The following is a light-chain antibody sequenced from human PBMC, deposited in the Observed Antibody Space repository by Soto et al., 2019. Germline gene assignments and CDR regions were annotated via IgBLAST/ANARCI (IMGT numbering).Light chain of an antibody. CDR2: DAS. V-gene: IGKV3-15*01. J-gene: IGKJ1*01. CDR1: QTIGTN. CDR3: QHYDRWPPT. Sequence: EVVMTQSPDTLSVSPGQSATLSYRASQTIGTNLAWYQQKPGQAPRLVIYDASTRDTGIPAGFSGVGSGTEFTLTISSLRSEDFGVYYCQHYDRWPPTFGQGTKVEVK.